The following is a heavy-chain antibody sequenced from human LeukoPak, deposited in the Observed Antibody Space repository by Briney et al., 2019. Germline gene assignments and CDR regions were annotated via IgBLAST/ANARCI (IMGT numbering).Heavy chain of an antibody. D-gene: IGHD6-13*01. CDR3: ARTYSSSGSVDY. V-gene: IGHV3-33*01. CDR1: GFTFSSYV. J-gene: IGHJ4*02. CDR2: IWYDGSNK. Sequence: GGSLRLSCAASGFTFSSYVMHWVRQAPGKRLEWVAVIWYDGSNKYYADSVKGRFTISRDNSKNTLYLQMNSLRAEDTAVYYCARTYSSSGSVDYWGQGTLVTVSS.